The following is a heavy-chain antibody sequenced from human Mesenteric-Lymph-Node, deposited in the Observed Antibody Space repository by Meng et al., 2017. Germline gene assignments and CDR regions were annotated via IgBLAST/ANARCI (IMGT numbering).Heavy chain of an antibody. CDR3: ARGLYGGYVEYFDL. CDR1: GYTFTSYG. J-gene: IGHJ2*01. D-gene: IGHD5-12*01. Sequence: QVQLVQSGAEVKKPGASVKVSCKASGYTFTSYGLSWVRQAPGQGLEWMGWISTYNGNTNYAQKLQGRVTMTTDTSTSTVYMEVRSLRSEDTAVYYCARGLYGGYVEYFDLWGRGTLVTVSS. V-gene: IGHV1-18*01. CDR2: ISTYNGNT.